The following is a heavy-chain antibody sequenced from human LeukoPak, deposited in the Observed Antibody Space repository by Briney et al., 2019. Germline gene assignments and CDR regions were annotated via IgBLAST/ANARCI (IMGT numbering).Heavy chain of an antibody. CDR2: ILHDGSNK. D-gene: IGHD4-17*01. J-gene: IGHJ6*02. CDR3: AKARGDYVALYYYYYGMDV. V-gene: IGHV3-30*18. Sequence: GGSLRLSCAASGFTFSSYAMHWVRQAPGKGLDWVAVILHDGSNKYYADSVKGRFTISRDNSKNTLYLQMNSLRAEDTAVYYCAKARGDYVALYYYYYGMDVWGQGTTVTVSS. CDR1: GFTFSSYA.